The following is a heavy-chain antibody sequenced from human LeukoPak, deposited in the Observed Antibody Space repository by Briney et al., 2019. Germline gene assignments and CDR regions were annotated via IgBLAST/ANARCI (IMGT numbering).Heavy chain of an antibody. D-gene: IGHD2-15*01. CDR2: IIPIFGTA. J-gene: IGHJ4*02. CDR3: ARGGGYCSGGSCYYNDY. CDR1: GGTFSSYA. Sequence: SVKVSCKASGGTFSSYAISWVRQAPGQGLEWMGGIIPIFGTANYAQKFQGRVTITADKSTSTAYMELSSLRSEDTAVYYCARGGGYCSGGSCYYNDYWGQGTLVTVSS. V-gene: IGHV1-69*06.